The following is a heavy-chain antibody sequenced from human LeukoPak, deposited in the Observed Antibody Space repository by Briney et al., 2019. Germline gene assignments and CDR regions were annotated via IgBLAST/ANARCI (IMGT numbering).Heavy chain of an antibody. Sequence: ASVKVSCKASGYTFTSYGISWVRQAPGQGLEWMGWINAGNGNTKYSQEFQGRVTITRDTSASTAYMELSSLRPEDMSVYYCAREGSYHRLGAFDIWGQGTIVTVSS. CDR2: INAGNGNT. CDR3: AREGSYHRLGAFDI. V-gene: IGHV1-3*03. D-gene: IGHD1-26*01. CDR1: GYTFTSYG. J-gene: IGHJ3*02.